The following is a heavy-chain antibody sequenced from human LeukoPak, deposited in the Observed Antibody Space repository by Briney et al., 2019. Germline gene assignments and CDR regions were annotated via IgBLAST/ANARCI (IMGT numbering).Heavy chain of an antibody. D-gene: IGHD6-19*01. CDR3: ARGSGGSGWYVSYYYYYYMDV. CDR1: GFTVSSNS. J-gene: IGHJ6*03. V-gene: IGHV3-53*01. Sequence: GGSLRLSCTVSGFTVSSNSMSWVRQAPGKGLEGVSFIYSDNKHYSDSVKGGFTISRDNSKNTLYLQMNSLRAEDTAVYYCARGSGGSGWYVSYYYYYYMDVWGKGTTVTISS. CDR2: IYSDNK.